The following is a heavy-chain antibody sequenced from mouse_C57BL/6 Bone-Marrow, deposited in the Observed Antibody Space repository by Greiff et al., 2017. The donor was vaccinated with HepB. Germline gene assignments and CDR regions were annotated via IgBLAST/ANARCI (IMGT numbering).Heavy chain of an antibody. CDR2: INPNNGGT. Sequence: DVQLQESGPELVKPGASVKIPCKASGYTFTDYNMDWVKQSHGKSLEWIGDINPNNGGTIYNQKFKGKATLTVDKSSSTAYMELRSLTSEDTAVYYCARSGSSSWYFDYWGQGTTLTVSS. J-gene: IGHJ2*01. V-gene: IGHV1-18*01. D-gene: IGHD1-1*01. CDR1: GYTFTDYN. CDR3: ARSGSSSWYFDY.